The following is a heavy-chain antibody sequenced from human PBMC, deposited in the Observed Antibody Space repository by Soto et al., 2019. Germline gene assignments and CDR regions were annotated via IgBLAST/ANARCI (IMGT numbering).Heavy chain of an antibody. CDR2: ISSSDNNI. D-gene: IGHD3-22*01. CDR1: GFTFSDYY. V-gene: IGHV3-11*01. Sequence: GGSLRLSCAASGFTFSDYYMSWIRQAPGKGLEWVSYISSSDNNIYYADSVKGRFTISRDNAKNSLYLQMNSLRAEDTAFYYCARDLGYYDSSGYFDYWGQGTLVTVSS. CDR3: ARDLGYYDSSGYFDY. J-gene: IGHJ4*02.